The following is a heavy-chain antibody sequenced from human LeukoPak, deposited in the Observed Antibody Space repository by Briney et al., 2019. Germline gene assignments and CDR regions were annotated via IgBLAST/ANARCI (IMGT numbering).Heavy chain of an antibody. CDR1: GFTLSSNY. Sequence: PGGSLRLSCAACGFTLSSNYMSGVRQAPGKGLEWVSVIYSGGSTYYADSVKGRFTISRDNSKNTLYLQMNRLRAEDTAVYYCASFIGGYSFFHWGQGTLVTVSS. CDR3: ASFIGGYSFFH. D-gene: IGHD3-22*01. V-gene: IGHV3-66*02. J-gene: IGHJ4*02. CDR2: IYSGGST.